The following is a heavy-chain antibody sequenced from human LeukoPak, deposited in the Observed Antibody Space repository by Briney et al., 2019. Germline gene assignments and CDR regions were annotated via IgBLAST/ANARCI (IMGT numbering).Heavy chain of an antibody. CDR2: TYYSGST. V-gene: IGHV4-59*01. D-gene: IGHD2-8*02. CDR1: GDSISNYY. Sequence: PSETLSLTCTVSGDSISNYYWNWIRQTPGKGLEWIGYTYYSGSTLYNPSLKSRVTISVDKSKNQISLLMNSVTAADTAVYYCARDRDRDTGGYYYHMDVWGKGTTVSVS. J-gene: IGHJ6*03. CDR3: ARDRDRDTGGYYYHMDV.